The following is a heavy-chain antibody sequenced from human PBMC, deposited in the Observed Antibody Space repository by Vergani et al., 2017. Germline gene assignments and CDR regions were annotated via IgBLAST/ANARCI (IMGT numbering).Heavy chain of an antibody. CDR3: ARNQGRFWSGYYRDYYYYMDV. J-gene: IGHJ6*03. D-gene: IGHD3-3*01. Sequence: QVQLVQSGAEVKKPGSSVKVSCKASGGTFSSYAISWVRQAPGQGLEWMGGIIPIFGTANYAQKFQGRVTITADKSTSTAYMELSSLRSEDTAVYYCARNQGRFWSGYYRDYYYYMDVWGKGTTVTVSS. CDR1: GGTFSSYA. V-gene: IGHV1-69*06. CDR2: IIPIFGTA.